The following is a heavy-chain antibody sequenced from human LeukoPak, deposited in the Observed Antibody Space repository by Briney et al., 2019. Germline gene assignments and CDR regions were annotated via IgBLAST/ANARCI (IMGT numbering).Heavy chain of an antibody. D-gene: IGHD3-10*01. CDR2: IYYSGST. Sequence: PSETLSLTCTVSGGPISSSSYYWGWIRQPPGKGLEWIGSIYYSGSTYYNPSLKSRVTISVDTSKNQFSLKLSSVTAADTAVYYCARQGNNWFDPWGQGTLVTVSS. CDR3: ARQGNNWFDP. J-gene: IGHJ5*02. V-gene: IGHV4-39*01. CDR1: GGPISSSSYY.